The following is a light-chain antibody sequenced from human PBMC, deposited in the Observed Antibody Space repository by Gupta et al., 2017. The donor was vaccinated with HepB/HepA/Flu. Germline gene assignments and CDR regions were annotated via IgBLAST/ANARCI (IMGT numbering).Light chain of an antibody. Sequence: EIVMTQSPATLSVSPGERVAFSCRASQDVHTNLAWMQQKPGQAPKVLFYGASARATGVPARFIGSGSRTEFTLTITRRQSEDVAVYVSRQEDNWPWTFGQGTKVEMK. CDR2: GAS. V-gene: IGKV3-15*01. CDR3: RQEDNWPWT. CDR1: QDVHTN. J-gene: IGKJ1*01.